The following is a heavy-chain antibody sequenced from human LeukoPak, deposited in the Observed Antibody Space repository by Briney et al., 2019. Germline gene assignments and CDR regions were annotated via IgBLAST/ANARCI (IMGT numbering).Heavy chain of an antibody. CDR1: GGSISSYY. CDR3: ARHEYTSSWTTDRIYYYYMDV. V-gene: IGHV4-59*01. D-gene: IGHD6-13*01. Sequence: SETLSLTCTVSGGSISSYYWSWIRQPPGKGLEWIGYIHYSGSTNYTPSLKSRVTISVDTSKNQFSLKLTSVTSADTAVYYCARHEYTSSWTTDRIYYYYMDVWGKGATVTISS. J-gene: IGHJ6*03. CDR2: IHYSGST.